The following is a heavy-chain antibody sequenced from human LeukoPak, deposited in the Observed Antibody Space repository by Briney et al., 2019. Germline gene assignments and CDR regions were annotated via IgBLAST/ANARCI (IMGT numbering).Heavy chain of an antibody. CDR2: IKEDGSEK. V-gene: IGHV3-7*03. J-gene: IGHJ4*02. CDR1: GFTFSSYW. Sequence: GGSLRLSCAASGFTFSSYWMSWVRQAPGKGLEWVANIKEDGSEKYYVDSVKGRFTISRDISQNTVYLEMNSLRAEDAAVYYCAREGWEELGHYFDYWGQGTVVTVSS. CDR3: AREGWEELGHYFDY. D-gene: IGHD1-26*01.